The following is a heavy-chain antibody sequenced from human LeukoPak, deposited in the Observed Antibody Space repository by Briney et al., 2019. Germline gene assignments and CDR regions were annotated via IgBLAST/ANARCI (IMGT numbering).Heavy chain of an antibody. CDR2: IYYSGSN. V-gene: IGHV4-39*01. D-gene: IGHD3-9*01. CDR1: GGSISSYY. J-gene: IGHJ5*02. Sequence: SETLSLTCTVSGGSISSYYWGWIRQPPGKGLEWIGSIYYSGSNQYNPSLKSRVTISVDTSKNQFSLNLSSVTAADTAVYYCARHGRYYDILTGYYYWFDPWGQGTLVTVSS. CDR3: ARHGRYYDILTGYYYWFDP.